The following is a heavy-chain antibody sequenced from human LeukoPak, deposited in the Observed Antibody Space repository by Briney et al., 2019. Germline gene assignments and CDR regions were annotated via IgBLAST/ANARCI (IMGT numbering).Heavy chain of an antibody. D-gene: IGHD2-21*01. J-gene: IGHJ4*02. CDR2: LSYDGSNK. CDR1: GFTFSSYG. Sequence: PGRSLRLSCAASGFTFSSYGMHWVRQAPGKGLEWVAVLSYDGSNKYYADSVKGRFTISRDNSKNTLYLQMNSLRAEDTAVYYCAKSADGYSACDYWGQGTLVTVSS. CDR3: AKSADGYSACDY. V-gene: IGHV3-30*18.